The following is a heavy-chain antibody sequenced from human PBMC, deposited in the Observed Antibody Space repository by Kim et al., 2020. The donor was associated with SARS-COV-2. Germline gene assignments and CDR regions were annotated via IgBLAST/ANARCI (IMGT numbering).Heavy chain of an antibody. V-gene: IGHV4-39*07. CDR1: GGSISSSSYY. CDR3: ASGIVVVPAAIGSHYYYYGMDV. D-gene: IGHD2-2*01. CDR2: IYYSGST. J-gene: IGHJ6*02. Sequence: SETLSLTCTVSGGSISSSSYYWGWIRQPPGKGLEWIGSIYYSGSTYYNPSLKSRVTISVDTSKNQFSLKLSSVTAADTAVYYCASGIVVVPAAIGSHYYYYGMDVWGQGTTVTVSS.